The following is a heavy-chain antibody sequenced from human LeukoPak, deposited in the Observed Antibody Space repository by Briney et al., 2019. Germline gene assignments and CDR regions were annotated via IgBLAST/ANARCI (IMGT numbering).Heavy chain of an antibody. Sequence: GGSLRLSCAASGFTFSSYGMDWVRQAPGKGLEWVAFIRYDGSNKYYADSVKGRFTISRDNSKNTLYMQMNSLRAEDTAVYYCARVPDFWSGYYTVYYFVYWGQGTLVTVSS. CDR2: IRYDGSNK. V-gene: IGHV3-30*02. CDR1: GFTFSSYG. CDR3: ARVPDFWSGYYTVYYFVY. D-gene: IGHD3-3*01. J-gene: IGHJ4*02.